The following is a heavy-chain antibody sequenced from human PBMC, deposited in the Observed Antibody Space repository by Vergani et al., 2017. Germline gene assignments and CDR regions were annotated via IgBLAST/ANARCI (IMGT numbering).Heavy chain of an antibody. CDR2: IRSDESRR. J-gene: IGHJ4*02. CDR3: AKEGGGYCSGGTCYPEY. CDR1: GFTLSTYG. D-gene: IGHD2-15*01. V-gene: IGHV3-30*02. Sequence: QVQLVESGGGVVQPGGSLRLSCAASGFTLSTYGMHWVRQAPGKGLEWVAFIRSDESRRYYGDSMEGPFTISRDNSKNTLYLQMKSLRPEDTAVYYCAKEGGGYCSGGTCYPEYWGQGTLVIVSS.